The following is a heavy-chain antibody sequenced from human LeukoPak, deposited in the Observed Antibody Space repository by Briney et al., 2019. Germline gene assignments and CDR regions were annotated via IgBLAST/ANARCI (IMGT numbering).Heavy chain of an antibody. J-gene: IGHJ4*02. CDR3: ASVAGIGYFDY. Sequence: PSETLSLTCTVSGDSISSSSYYWGWIRQPPGKGLEWIGSIYYSGGTYCNPSLKSRVTISVDTSKNQFSLKLSSVTAADTAVYYCASVAGIGYFDYWGQGTLVTVSS. CDR2: IYYSGGT. CDR1: GDSISSSSYY. V-gene: IGHV4-39*01. D-gene: IGHD6-19*01.